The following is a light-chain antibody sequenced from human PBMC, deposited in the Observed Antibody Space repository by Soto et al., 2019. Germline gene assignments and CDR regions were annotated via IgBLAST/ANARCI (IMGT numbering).Light chain of an antibody. CDR3: QQYYYTPYS. J-gene: IGKJ2*03. CDR2: WAS. V-gene: IGKV4-1*01. CDR1: QSLLYSSNNKNY. Sequence: DIVMTQSPDSLPVSLGERATINCKSSQSLLYSSNNKNYLAWYQQKPGQPPKLLIFWASTRESVVPDRFSGSGSGTDLALTISRLQAEDVEVYYCQQYYYTPYSFGQGTKLESK.